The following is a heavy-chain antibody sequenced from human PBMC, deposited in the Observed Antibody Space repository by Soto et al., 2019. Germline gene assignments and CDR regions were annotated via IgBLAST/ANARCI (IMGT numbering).Heavy chain of an antibody. J-gene: IGHJ4*02. V-gene: IGHV1-2*02. D-gene: IGHD6-19*01. Sequence: QVQLVQSGAEVVKPGASVKVSCKASGYTFTTYFLHWVRQAPGQGVEWLGWIFPGRGGTNYAQKFQGRVTMTSDTSINTAYMELSRLASDDTGVYYCAGEWLRGTDYWGQGALITVSS. CDR2: IFPGRGGT. CDR3: AGEWLRGTDY. CDR1: GYTFTTYF.